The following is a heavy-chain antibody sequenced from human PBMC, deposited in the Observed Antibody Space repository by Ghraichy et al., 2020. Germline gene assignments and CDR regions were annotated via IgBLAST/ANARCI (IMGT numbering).Heavy chain of an antibody. D-gene: IGHD3-10*01. Sequence: ASVKVSCKSSGYTFTSYGISWVRQAPGQGLEWMGWISSYNGNTNYAQKLQGRVTMTTDTSTSTAYMELRSLRSDDTAVYYCARDRTMVRGAPLGYWGQGTLVTVSS. CDR3: ARDRTMVRGAPLGY. V-gene: IGHV1-18*04. CDR1: GYTFTSYG. J-gene: IGHJ4*02. CDR2: ISSYNGNT.